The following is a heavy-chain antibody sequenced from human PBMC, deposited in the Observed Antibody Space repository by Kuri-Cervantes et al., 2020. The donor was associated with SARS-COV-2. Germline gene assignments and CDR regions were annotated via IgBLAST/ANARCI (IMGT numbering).Heavy chain of an antibody. D-gene: IGHD6-13*01. Sequence: SVKVSCKASGGTFSSYAISWVRQAPGQGLEWMGGIIPIFGTANYAQKFQGRVTITADKSTSTAYMELSSLRSEDTAAYYCARDRGVAAAGTWWFDPWGQGTLVTVSS. CDR2: IIPIFGTA. V-gene: IGHV1-69*06. CDR3: ARDRGVAAAGTWWFDP. J-gene: IGHJ5*02. CDR1: GGTFSSYA.